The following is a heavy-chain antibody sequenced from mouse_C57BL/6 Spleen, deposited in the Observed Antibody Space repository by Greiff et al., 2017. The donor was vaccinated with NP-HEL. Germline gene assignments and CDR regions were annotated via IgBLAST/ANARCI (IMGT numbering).Heavy chain of an antibody. CDR1: GYTFTDYN. D-gene: IGHD1-1*01. CDR3: ARGGYGSSYGAMDY. Sequence: EVQLQQSGPELVKPGASVKMSCKASGYTFTDYNMHWVKQSHGKSLEWIGYINPNNGGTSYNQKFKGKATLTVNKSSSTAYMELRSLTSEDSAVYYCARGGYGSSYGAMDYWGQGTSVTVSS. J-gene: IGHJ4*01. CDR2: INPNNGGT. V-gene: IGHV1-22*01.